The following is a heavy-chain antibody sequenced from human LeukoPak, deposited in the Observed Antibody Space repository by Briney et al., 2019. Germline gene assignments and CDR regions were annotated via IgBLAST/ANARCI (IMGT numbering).Heavy chain of an antibody. J-gene: IGHJ4*02. Sequence: SVKASCKASGGTFSSYAISWVRQAPGQGLEWMGGIIPIFGTANYAQKFQGRVTITADESTSTAYMELSSLRSEDTAVYYCARNPLHYCSSTSCYSPFDYWGQGTLVTVSS. V-gene: IGHV1-69*13. D-gene: IGHD2-2*02. CDR2: IIPIFGTA. CDR3: ARNPLHYCSSTSCYSPFDY. CDR1: GGTFSSYA.